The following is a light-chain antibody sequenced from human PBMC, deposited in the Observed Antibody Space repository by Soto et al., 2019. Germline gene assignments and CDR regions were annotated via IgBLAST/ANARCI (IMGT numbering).Light chain of an antibody. Sequence: QSVLTQPASLCGSPGQSIAISCTGTSGDVGAYDYVSWYQHHPDKAPKLMIYEVSNRPSGVSDRFSGSKSVYTATLTISGLQAEDEADYYCASHTFSDTRVSGTGTKVTVL. CDR1: SGDVGAYDY. CDR3: ASHTFSDTRV. CDR2: EVS. J-gene: IGLJ1*01. V-gene: IGLV2-14*01.